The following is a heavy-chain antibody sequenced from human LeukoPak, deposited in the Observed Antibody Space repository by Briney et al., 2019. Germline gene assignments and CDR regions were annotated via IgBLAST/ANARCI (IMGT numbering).Heavy chain of an antibody. V-gene: IGHV4-39*02. Sequence: SETLSLTCTVFGGSISSSSYYWGWIRQPPGKGLEWIAVIYYSGSTYYNPSLRGRLTISVDTSKNYFSLKLSSVTAADTALYFCAMYSSSSGWFDPWGQGTLVTVSS. CDR2: IYYSGST. D-gene: IGHD6-6*01. CDR1: GGSISSSSYY. CDR3: AMYSSSSGWFDP. J-gene: IGHJ5*02.